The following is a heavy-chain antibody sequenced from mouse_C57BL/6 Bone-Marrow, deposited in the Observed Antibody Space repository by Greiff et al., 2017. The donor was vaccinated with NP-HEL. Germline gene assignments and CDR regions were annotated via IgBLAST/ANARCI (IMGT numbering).Heavy chain of an antibody. J-gene: IGHJ4*01. CDR3: AREGGLRRRTYAMDY. V-gene: IGHV5-16*01. Sequence: DVKLVESEGGLVQPGSSMKLSCTASGFTFSDYYMAWVRQVPEKGLEWVANINYDGSSTYYLDSLKSRFIISRDNAKSILYLQMSSLKSEDTATYYCAREGGLRRRTYAMDYWGQGTSVTVSS. D-gene: IGHD2-4*01. CDR2: INYDGSST. CDR1: GFTFSDYY.